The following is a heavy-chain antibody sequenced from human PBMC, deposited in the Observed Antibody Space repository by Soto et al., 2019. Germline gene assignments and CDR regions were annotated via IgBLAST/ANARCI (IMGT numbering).Heavy chain of an antibody. Sequence: QVQLQQWGAGLLKPSETLSLTCAVYGGSFSGYYWSWIRQPPGKGLEWIGEINHSGSTNYNPSLKSRVTISVDTSKNQFSLKLSSVTAADTAVYYCVSLRKSTDMTTPPFDYWGQGTLVTVSS. CDR1: GGSFSGYY. CDR2: INHSGST. V-gene: IGHV4-34*01. D-gene: IGHD4-17*01. J-gene: IGHJ4*02. CDR3: VSLRKSTDMTTPPFDY.